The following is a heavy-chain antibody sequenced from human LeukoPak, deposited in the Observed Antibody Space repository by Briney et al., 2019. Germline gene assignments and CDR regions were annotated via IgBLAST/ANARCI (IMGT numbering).Heavy chain of an antibody. Sequence: ASVKVSCKASGYTFTSYGISWVRQAPGQGLEWMGWISAYNGNTNYAQKFQGRVTITADKSTSTAYMELSSLRSDDTAVHYCARGSLGYCSGGSCRISPGEAFDIWGQGTMVTVSS. J-gene: IGHJ3*02. CDR3: ARGSLGYCSGGSCRISPGEAFDI. CDR1: GYTFTSYG. CDR2: ISAYNGNT. D-gene: IGHD2-15*01. V-gene: IGHV1-18*01.